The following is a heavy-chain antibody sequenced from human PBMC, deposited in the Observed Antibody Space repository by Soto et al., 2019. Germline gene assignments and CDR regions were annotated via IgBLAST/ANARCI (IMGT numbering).Heavy chain of an antibody. V-gene: IGHV3-64*01. CDR3: ARGRGGWYDY. D-gene: IGHD6-19*01. CDR2: ISSNGGST. Sequence: EVQLVESGGGLVQPGGSPRLSCAVSGFTFSDYAMHWVRQAPGKGLEYVSAISSNGGSTYYANSVKGRFTISRDNSKNTLYLQMGSVRAEDMAVYYCARGRGGWYDYWGQGTLVTVSS. J-gene: IGHJ4*02. CDR1: GFTFSDYA.